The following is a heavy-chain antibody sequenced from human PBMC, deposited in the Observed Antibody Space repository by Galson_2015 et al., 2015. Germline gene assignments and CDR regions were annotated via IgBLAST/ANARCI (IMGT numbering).Heavy chain of an antibody. CDR1: GFTFSHYG. V-gene: IGHV3-33*01. CDR2: IWHDGSGE. D-gene: IGHD6-19*01. Sequence: SLRLSCATSGFTFSHYGIHWVRQAPGKGPEWVSVIWHDGSGESYADSVKGRFTISRDNSKNTLYLQMNSLRVEDTAVYYCARSIAEAGSENGFDSWGQGTLVTVSS. CDR3: ARSIAEAGSENGFDS. J-gene: IGHJ4*02.